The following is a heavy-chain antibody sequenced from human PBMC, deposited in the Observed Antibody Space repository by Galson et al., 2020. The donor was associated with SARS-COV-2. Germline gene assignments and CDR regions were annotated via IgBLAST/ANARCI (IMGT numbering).Heavy chain of an antibody. V-gene: IGHV3-33*01. CDR1: GFPFSSYG. D-gene: IGHD1-26*01. CDR2: KWIEGSNK. CDR3: ARDGIVGATTGLDY. J-gene: IGHJ4*02. Sequence: GGSLRLSCAASGFPFSSYGFHWARKAQGKGLAWVAVKWIEGSNKNYADSVKGRFTISRDNSKNTLYLQMNSLSAEDTAVYYCARDGIVGATTGLDYWGQGTLVTVSS.